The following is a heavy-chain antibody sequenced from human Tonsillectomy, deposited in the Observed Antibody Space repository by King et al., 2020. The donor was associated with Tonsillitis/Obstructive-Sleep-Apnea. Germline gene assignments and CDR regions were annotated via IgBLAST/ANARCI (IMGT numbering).Heavy chain of an antibody. CDR1: GGSISSYY. CDR2: VDYSGST. Sequence: VQLQESGPGLVRPSETLSLTCTVSGGSISSYYWSWIRQPPGRGLEWIGYVDYSGSTNYNPSLKSRVNISIDTPKNQFSLNLSSVTATDTAVYYCAREGDDAFDIWGQGTMVTVSS. CDR3: AREGDDAFDI. D-gene: IGHD3-16*01. V-gene: IGHV4-59*01. J-gene: IGHJ3*02.